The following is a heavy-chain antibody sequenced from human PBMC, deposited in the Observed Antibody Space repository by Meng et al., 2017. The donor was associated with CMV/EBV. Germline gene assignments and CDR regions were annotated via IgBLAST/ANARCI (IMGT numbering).Heavy chain of an antibody. D-gene: IGHD2-2*02. Sequence: GESLKTSRAASGFTLSSYSMNWVRQAPGKGLEWVSSISSSNTYIYYADSVEGRFTISRDNAKNSLYLQMNGLRAEDTAVYYCARMVVPATILGGMDVWGQGTTVTVSS. CDR1: GFTLSSYS. V-gene: IGHV3-21*01. J-gene: IGHJ6*02. CDR2: ISSSNTYI. CDR3: ARMVVPATILGGMDV.